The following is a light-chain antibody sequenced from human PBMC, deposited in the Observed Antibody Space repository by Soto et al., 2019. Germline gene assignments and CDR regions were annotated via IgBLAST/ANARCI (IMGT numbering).Light chain of an antibody. J-gene: IGKJ2*01. CDR1: QSVSSN. CDR3: QQYNSWPPRNT. V-gene: IGKV3-15*01. Sequence: EIVVTQSPATLSLSPGARATLSCRASQSVSSNLAWYQQKPGQAPGLLIYDASMRATGIPARFSGSGSGTDFTLTISSLQSEDSAVYYCQQYNSWPPRNTFGQGTKLEIK. CDR2: DAS.